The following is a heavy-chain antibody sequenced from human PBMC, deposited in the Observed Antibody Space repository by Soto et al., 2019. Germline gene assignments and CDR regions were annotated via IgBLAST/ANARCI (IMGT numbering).Heavy chain of an antibody. CDR3: ARDQGSSGYAFDY. V-gene: IGHV3-53*01. J-gene: IGHJ4*02. CDR1: GFTVSSNY. D-gene: IGHD5-12*01. Sequence: GGSLRLSCAASGFTVSSNYMSWVRQAPGKGLEWVSVIYSGGSTYYADSVKGRFTISRDNSKNTLYLQMNSLRAEDTAVYYCARDQGSSGYAFDYWGQGTLVTVSS. CDR2: IYSGGST.